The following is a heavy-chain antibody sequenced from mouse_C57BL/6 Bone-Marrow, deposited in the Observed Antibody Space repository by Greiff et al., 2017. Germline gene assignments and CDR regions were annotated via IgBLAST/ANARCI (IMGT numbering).Heavy chain of an antibody. V-gene: IGHV1-72*01. CDR3: AREARWYCEV. D-gene: IGHD3-1*01. CDR2: IDPNSGGT. CDR1: GYTFTSYW. Sequence: QVQLKQPGAELVKPGASVKLSCKASGYTFTSYWMHWVKQRPGRGLEWIGRIDPNSGGTKYNEKFKSKATLTVDKPSSTAYMQLSSLTSEGSAVYDCAREARWYCEVGGTGTTVTVSS. J-gene: IGHJ1*03.